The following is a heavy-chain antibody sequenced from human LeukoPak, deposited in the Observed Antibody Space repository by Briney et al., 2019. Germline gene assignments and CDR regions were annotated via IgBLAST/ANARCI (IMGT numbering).Heavy chain of an antibody. CDR2: INPNSGGT. J-gene: IGHJ4*02. CDR3: ALIWFGELLGPAFDY. Sequence: ASVKVSCKASGYTFTGYYMHWVRQAPGQGLEWMGWINPNSGGTNYAQKFQGRVTMTRDTSISTAYMELSRLRSDDTAVYYCALIWFGELLGPAFDYWGQGTLVTVSS. V-gene: IGHV1-2*02. D-gene: IGHD3-10*01. CDR1: GYTFTGYY.